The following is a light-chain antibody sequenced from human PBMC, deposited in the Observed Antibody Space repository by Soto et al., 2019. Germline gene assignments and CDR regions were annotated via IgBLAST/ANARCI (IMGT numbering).Light chain of an antibody. CDR3: CSHVGGSSPQWV. Sequence: QSVLTQPASVSGSPGQSITISCTGTSNDVGGYNVVSWFQQHPGKAPKLMISEVNKRPSGVSNRFSGSKSANTASLTLSGLQAEDEADYYCCSHVGGSSPQWVFGGGTQLTVL. CDR2: EVN. CDR1: SNDVGGYNV. J-gene: IGLJ3*02. V-gene: IGLV2-23*02.